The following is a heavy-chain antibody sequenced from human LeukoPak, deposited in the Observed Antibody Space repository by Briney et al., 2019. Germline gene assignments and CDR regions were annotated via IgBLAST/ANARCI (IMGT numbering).Heavy chain of an antibody. Sequence: PSETLSLTCTVSGGSISSYYWSWIRQPPGKGLEWIGYIYYSGSTNYNPSLKSRVTISVDTSKNQFSLRLSSVTAADTAVYYCARGNPSYDSSGYFQINAFDIWGQGTMVTVSS. CDR2: IYYSGST. CDR3: ARGNPSYDSSGYFQINAFDI. J-gene: IGHJ3*02. CDR1: GGSISSYY. D-gene: IGHD3-22*01. V-gene: IGHV4-59*12.